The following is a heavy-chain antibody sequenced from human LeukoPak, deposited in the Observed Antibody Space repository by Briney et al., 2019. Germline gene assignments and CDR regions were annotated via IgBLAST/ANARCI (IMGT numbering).Heavy chain of an antibody. J-gene: IGHJ4*02. V-gene: IGHV3-7*01. Sequence: GGSLRLSCPASGFTFSNSWMAWVRHAPGKGLEWVANIKPDGSEKYYVDSVKGRFTISKDNAKNSLYLQMNSLRVEDTAMYYCATSTAGLDYWGQGTLVTVSS. CDR3: ATSTAGLDY. CDR2: IKPDGSEK. CDR1: GFTFSNSW. D-gene: IGHD5-18*01.